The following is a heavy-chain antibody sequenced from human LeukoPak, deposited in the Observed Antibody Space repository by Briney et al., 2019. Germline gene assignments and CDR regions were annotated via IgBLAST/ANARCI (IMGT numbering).Heavy chain of an antibody. V-gene: IGHV3-30*04. CDR2: ISKDGSMR. CDR3: AGEKFDI. Sequence: GGSLRVSCAASGFSFTKYAMDWVRQAPGMGLEWVAIISKDGSMRYYADSVKGRFTVSRDNSNNAVYLQMNSLKSEDTAVYYCAGEKFDIWGQGTMVTVSA. J-gene: IGHJ3*02. CDR1: GFSFTKYA.